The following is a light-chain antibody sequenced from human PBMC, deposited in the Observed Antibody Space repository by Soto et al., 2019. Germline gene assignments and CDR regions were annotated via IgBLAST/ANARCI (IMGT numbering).Light chain of an antibody. V-gene: IGKV1-6*01. J-gene: IGKJ1*01. CDR3: LQDYIYPWT. CDR1: HDIRRD. CDR2: GSS. Sequence: AIQLTQSPSSLSASVGDSVTITCRASHDIRRDLAWFQQRPGKAPKILIYGSSDLQSGVPSRFSGSGSGTDFTLTISSLQPEDFATYYCLQDYIYPWTFGQGTKVDIK.